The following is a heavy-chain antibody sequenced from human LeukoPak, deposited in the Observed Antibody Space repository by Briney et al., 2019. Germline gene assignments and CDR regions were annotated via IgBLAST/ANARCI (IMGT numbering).Heavy chain of an antibody. J-gene: IGHJ4*02. Sequence: SETLSLTCTVSGGSISSYYWSWIRQPPGKGLEWIGYIYYSGSTYYNPSLKSRVTISVDTSKNQFSLKLSSVTAADTAVYYCARVSGDFWSGYYQADYWGQGTLVTVSS. CDR2: IYYSGST. CDR3: ARVSGDFWSGYYQADY. CDR1: GGSISSYY. V-gene: IGHV4-59*06. D-gene: IGHD3-3*01.